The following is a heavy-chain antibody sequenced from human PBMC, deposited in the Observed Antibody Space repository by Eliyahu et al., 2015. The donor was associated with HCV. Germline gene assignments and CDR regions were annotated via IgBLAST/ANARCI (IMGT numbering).Heavy chain of an antibody. CDR1: GFTFSSYA. Sequence: EVQLLESGGGLVQPGGSLRLSCTASGFTFSSYAMSWVRQAPGKGLEWVSAIGGIDDRTYYADSVKGRFTISRDNSKNTLPLQMNRLRDEDTAVYYCAKVIVGYYDSFRLLDYWGQGTLVTVSS. D-gene: IGHD3-22*01. V-gene: IGHV3-23*01. J-gene: IGHJ4*02. CDR3: AKVIVGYYDSFRLLDY. CDR2: IGGIDDRT.